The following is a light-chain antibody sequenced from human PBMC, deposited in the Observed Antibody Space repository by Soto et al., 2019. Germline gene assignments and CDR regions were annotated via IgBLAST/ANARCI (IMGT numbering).Light chain of an antibody. CDR2: GAS. Sequence: EIALTQSPGTLSLSPGERATLSCRASQRVSSSYLAWYQQRPGQAPSLLIYGASNRATGIPDRFSGSGSGTDFTLTISRLEPEDIAVYYCQQYGSSPYTFGQGTKLEIK. V-gene: IGKV3-20*01. CDR1: QRVSSSY. J-gene: IGKJ2*01. CDR3: QQYGSSPYT.